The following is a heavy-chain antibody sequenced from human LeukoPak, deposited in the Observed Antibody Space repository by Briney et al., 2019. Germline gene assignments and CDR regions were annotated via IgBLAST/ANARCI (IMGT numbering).Heavy chain of an antibody. CDR1: GGTFSSYA. Sequence: ASVKVSCKASGGTFSSYAISWVRQATGQGLEWMGWMNPNSGNTGYAQKFQGRVTMTRNTSISTAYMELSSLRSEDTAVYYCARANDFWSGYYYYYYMDVWGKGTTVTVSS. J-gene: IGHJ6*03. CDR2: MNPNSGNT. CDR3: ARANDFWSGYYYYYYMDV. V-gene: IGHV1-8*02. D-gene: IGHD3-3*01.